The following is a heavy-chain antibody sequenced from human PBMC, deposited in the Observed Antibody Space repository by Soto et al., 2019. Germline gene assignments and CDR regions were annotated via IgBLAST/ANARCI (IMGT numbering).Heavy chain of an antibody. V-gene: IGHV4-59*01. CDR2: IYYSGST. J-gene: IGHJ5*02. Sequence: SETLSLTYTVSGGSISSYYWSWIRQPPGKGLEWIGYIYYSGSTNYNPSLKSRVTISVDTSKNQFSLKLSSVTAADTAVYYCASCIVGAEAWFDPWGQGTLVTVS. D-gene: IGHD1-26*01. CDR1: GGSISSYY. CDR3: ASCIVGAEAWFDP.